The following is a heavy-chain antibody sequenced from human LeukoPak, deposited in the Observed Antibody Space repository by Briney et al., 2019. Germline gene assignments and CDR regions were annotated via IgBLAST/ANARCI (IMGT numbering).Heavy chain of an antibody. CDR2: ISSSSSYI. CDR1: GFTFSSYS. Sequence: GGSLRLSRAASGFTFSSYSMNWVRQAPGKGLEWVSSISSSSSYIYYADSVKGRFTISRDNAKNSLYLQMNSLRAEDTAVYYCAKGYCSGGSCGDYWGQGTLVTVSS. CDR3: AKGYCSGGSCGDY. V-gene: IGHV3-21*01. J-gene: IGHJ4*02. D-gene: IGHD2-15*01.